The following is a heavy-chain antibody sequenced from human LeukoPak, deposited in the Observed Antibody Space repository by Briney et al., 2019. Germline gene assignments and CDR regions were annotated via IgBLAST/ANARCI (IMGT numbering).Heavy chain of an antibody. D-gene: IGHD1-14*01. Sequence: SCKASGGTFSSYAMHWVRQAPGKGLEWVAVISYDGSNKYYADSVKGRFTISRDNSKNTLYLQMNSLRAEDTAVYYCASPDWYSRGAFDIWGQGTMATVSS. CDR3: ASPDWYSRGAFDI. V-gene: IGHV3-30-3*01. J-gene: IGHJ3*02. CDR2: ISYDGSNK. CDR1: GGTFSSYA.